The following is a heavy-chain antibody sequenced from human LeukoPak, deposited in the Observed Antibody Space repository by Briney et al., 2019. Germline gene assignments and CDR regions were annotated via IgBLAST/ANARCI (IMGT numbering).Heavy chain of an antibody. CDR1: GFTFSSYS. CDR3: ARDSRITFGGASDAFDI. V-gene: IGHV3-21*01. CDR2: ISSSSSYI. D-gene: IGHD3-16*01. Sequence: GGSLRLSCAASGFTFSSYSMNWVRQAPGKGLEWVSSISSSSSYIYYADSVKGRFTISRDNAKNSLYLQMNSLRAEDTAVYYCARDSRITFGGASDAFDIWGQGTMVTVSS. J-gene: IGHJ3*02.